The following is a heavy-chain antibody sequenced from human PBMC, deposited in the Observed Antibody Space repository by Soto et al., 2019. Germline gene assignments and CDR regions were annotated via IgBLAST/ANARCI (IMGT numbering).Heavy chain of an antibody. Sequence: ASVKVSCKASGGTFSSYAISWVRQAPGQGLEWMGGIIPIFGTANYAQKFQGRVTITADKSTSTAYMELSSLRSEDTAVYYCARTPVDTAMVTSYYYYGMDVWGQGTTVTVSS. CDR2: IIPIFGTA. CDR3: ARTPVDTAMVTSYYYYGMDV. CDR1: GGTFSSYA. J-gene: IGHJ6*02. D-gene: IGHD5-18*01. V-gene: IGHV1-69*06.